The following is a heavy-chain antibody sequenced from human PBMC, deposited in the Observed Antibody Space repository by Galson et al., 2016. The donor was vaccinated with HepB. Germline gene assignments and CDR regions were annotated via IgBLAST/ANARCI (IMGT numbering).Heavy chain of an antibody. Sequence: SETLSLTCAVSGASINNRNWWGWVRQTPGQGLEWIGEVYRSGSTNYTPSLKSRLSMSVDKSKNQVSLKMTSVTAADTAVYYCARQQEAQDGYDFWGQGTLVTVSS. CDR2: VYRSGST. V-gene: IGHV4-4*02. J-gene: IGHJ4*02. CDR3: ARQQEAQDGYDF. CDR1: GASINNRNW. D-gene: IGHD6-25*01.